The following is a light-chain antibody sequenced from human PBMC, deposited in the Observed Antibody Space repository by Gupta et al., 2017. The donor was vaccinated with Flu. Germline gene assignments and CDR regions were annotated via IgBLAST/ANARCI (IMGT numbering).Light chain of an antibody. CDR1: QSVSGN. V-gene: IGKV3-15*01. CDR3: QQYNEGPS. Sequence: SPGTLSVSPGERATLSCRASQSVSGNLAWYQQRPGQAPRLLMYDASTRATGIPARFSGSGSGTEFTLTISSLQSEDFAVYYCQQYNEGPSFGGGTTVEIK. CDR2: DAS. J-gene: IGKJ4*01.